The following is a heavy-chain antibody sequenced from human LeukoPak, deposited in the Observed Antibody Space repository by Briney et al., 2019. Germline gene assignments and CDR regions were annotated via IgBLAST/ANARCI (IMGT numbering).Heavy chain of an antibody. CDR1: ADIFSSYA. D-gene: IGHD2-15*01. Sequence: SVKVSCKTSADIFSSYAINWVRQAPGQGLEWMGRIIPLTGVVNYGQKLQTRVTISADKSTSTAYMEVSSLRFEDAAVYFCARERRCSAGSCYAADLDSWGQGTLVTVSS. V-gene: IGHV1-69*04. CDR3: ARERRCSAGSCYAADLDS. CDR2: IIPLTGVV. J-gene: IGHJ4*02.